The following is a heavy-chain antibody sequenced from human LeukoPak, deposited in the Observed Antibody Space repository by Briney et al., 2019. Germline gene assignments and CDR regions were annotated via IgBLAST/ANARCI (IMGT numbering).Heavy chain of an antibody. CDR1: GFTFSSYE. CDR2: ISSSGGTM. D-gene: IGHD2-21*02. Sequence: GGSLRLFCAASGFTFSSYEMNWVRQAPGKGLEWVSYISSSGGTMYYADSVKGRFTISRDNAKNSLYLQMNSLRAEDTAVYYCARVAYCAGDCHHMDSWGQGTLVTVSS. V-gene: IGHV3-48*03. CDR3: ARVAYCAGDCHHMDS. J-gene: IGHJ4*02.